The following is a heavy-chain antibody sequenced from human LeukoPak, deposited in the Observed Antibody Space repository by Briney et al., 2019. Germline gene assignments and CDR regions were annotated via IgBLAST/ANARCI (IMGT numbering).Heavy chain of an antibody. V-gene: IGHV3-21*01. CDR2: ISSSSSYI. D-gene: IGHD3-3*01. CDR1: GFTFSSYS. Sequence: PGGSLRLSCAASGFTFSSYSMNWVRQAPGKGLEWVSSISSSSSYIYYADSVKGRFTISRDNSKNTLYLQMNSLRAEDTAVYYCAKDMDFWSGYDTALDYWGQGTLVTVSS. CDR3: AKDMDFWSGYDTALDY. J-gene: IGHJ4*02.